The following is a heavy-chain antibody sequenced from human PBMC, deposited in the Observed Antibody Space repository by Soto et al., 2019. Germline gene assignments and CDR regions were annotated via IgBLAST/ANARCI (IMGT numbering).Heavy chain of an antibody. D-gene: IGHD5-18*01. J-gene: IGHJ4*02. CDR1: GYTFPPYD. Sequence: QVQLVPSVAAVKKPGASVKVSCKASGYTFPPYDFNWVRQATGQGLVWMGWMTPNSGNTGYAQKCQGRVTMTRDTSKSTADMELSSLRAEDPAVYYWARNTYGLGDFAYWGQGTLVTVAS. CDR3: ARNTYGLGDFAY. V-gene: IGHV1-8*01. CDR2: MTPNSGNT.